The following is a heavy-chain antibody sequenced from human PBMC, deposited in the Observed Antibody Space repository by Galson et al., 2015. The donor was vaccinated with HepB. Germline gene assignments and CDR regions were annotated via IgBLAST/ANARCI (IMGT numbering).Heavy chain of an antibody. J-gene: IGHJ5*01. CDR1: GFTFRTYA. D-gene: IGHD1-26*01. V-gene: IGHV3-23*01. CDR3: VKFRGSGSYRSYWFDC. Sequence: SLRLSCAASGFTFRTYAMTWVRQAPRKGLEWVSGITGSDGMTFYADSVKGRFTISRDNSKNTLYLQMNSLRAEDTAVYYCVKFRGSGSYRSYWFDCWGQGTLATVSS. CDR2: ITGSDGMT.